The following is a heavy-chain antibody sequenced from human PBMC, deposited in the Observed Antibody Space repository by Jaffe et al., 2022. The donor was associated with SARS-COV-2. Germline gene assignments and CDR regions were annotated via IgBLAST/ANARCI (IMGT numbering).Heavy chain of an antibody. D-gene: IGHD6-6*01. J-gene: IGHJ4*02. V-gene: IGHV3-21*01. Sequence: EVQLVESGGGLVKPGGSLRLSCAASGFTFTTYTMNWVRQAPGKGLEWVSSISSSSSYIYYADSVKGRFTISRDNAKNSLYLQMNSLRAEDTAVYYCARELREQLVQEPSGYWGQGTLVTVSS. CDR2: ISSSSSYI. CDR3: ARELREQLVQEPSGY. CDR1: GFTFTTYT.